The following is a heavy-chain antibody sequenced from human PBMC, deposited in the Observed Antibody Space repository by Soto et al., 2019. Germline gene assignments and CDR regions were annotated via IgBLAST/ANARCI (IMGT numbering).Heavy chain of an antibody. CDR2: INPNSGGT. D-gene: IGHD1-1*01. CDR1: GYTFSDYY. CDR3: AKEPATAKPEGVDF. J-gene: IGHJ4*02. V-gene: IGHV1-2*02. Sequence: ASVKVSCKASGYTFSDYYIHWVRQAPGQGLEWMGWINPNSGGTKYAPKFQGGVAMTRDTSITTAYMELSRLRSGDTAVYYCAKEPATAKPEGVDFWGQGTLVTVSS.